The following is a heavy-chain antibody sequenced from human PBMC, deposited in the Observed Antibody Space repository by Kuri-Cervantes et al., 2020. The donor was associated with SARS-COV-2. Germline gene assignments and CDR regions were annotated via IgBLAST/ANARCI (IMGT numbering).Heavy chain of an antibody. J-gene: IGHJ6*03. Sequence: GESLKISCAASGFTFSSYWMSWVRQAPGKGLEWVANIKQDGSEKYYVDSVKGRFTISRDNAKNSLYLQMNSLRAEDTALYYCARDVKYDFWSGSPYYYYYMDVWGKGTTVTVSS. V-gene: IGHV3-7*03. D-gene: IGHD3-3*01. CDR3: ARDVKYDFWSGSPYYYYYMDV. CDR1: GFTFSSYW. CDR2: IKQDGSEK.